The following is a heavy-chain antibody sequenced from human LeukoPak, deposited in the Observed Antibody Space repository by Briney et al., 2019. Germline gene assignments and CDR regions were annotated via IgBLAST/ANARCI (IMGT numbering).Heavy chain of an antibody. D-gene: IGHD1-26*01. CDR3: VRDRGSYRPIDX. J-gene: IGHJ4*02. CDR1: GFTFSSYG. V-gene: IGHV3-30*03. Sequence: GGSLRLSCAASGFTFSSYGMHWVRQAPGKGLEWVAVISYDGGNKYYADSVKGRFTISRDNSKNTLYLQVNSLRAEDTAVYYCVRDRGSYRPIDXXXQGTLVTVSS. CDR2: ISYDGGNK.